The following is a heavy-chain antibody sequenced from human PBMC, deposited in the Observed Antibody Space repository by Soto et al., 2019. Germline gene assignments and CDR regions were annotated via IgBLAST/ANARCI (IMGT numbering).Heavy chain of an antibody. Sequence: SETLSLTCTVSGASVRSYCWSWIRQPPGKGLDWFGYLCYSGNTPYTPSLKSRLTISLDTSNNQFSLKLSSVTAADTAIYYCAREMGTWLSNSVFDPWGQGTLVTVSS. J-gene: IGHJ5*02. V-gene: IGHV4-59*02. CDR3: AREMGTWLSNSVFDP. D-gene: IGHD1-7*01. CDR1: GASVRSYC. CDR2: LCYSGNT.